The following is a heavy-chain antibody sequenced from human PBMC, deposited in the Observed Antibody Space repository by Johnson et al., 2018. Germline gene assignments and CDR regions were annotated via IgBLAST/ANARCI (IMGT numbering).Heavy chain of an antibody. J-gene: IGHJ6*03. D-gene: IGHD3/OR15-3a*01. CDR2: TSSGGSKK. V-gene: IGHV3-30*18. Sequence: QVQLVESGGGVVQPGRSLRLSCVASGYTFINYGMHWVRQAPGKGLEGVAATTSSGGSKKDYVDSVKGRFTISRDNSKNTVYLQMNSLRVEDTAVYYCAKWSGASPHYYMDVWGKGTTVTVSS. CDR3: AKWSGASPHYYMDV. CDR1: GYTFINYG.